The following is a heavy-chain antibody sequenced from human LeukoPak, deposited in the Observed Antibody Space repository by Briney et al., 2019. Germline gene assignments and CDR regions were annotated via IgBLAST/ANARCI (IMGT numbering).Heavy chain of an antibody. J-gene: IGHJ3*02. D-gene: IGHD6-19*01. CDR1: GFTFDDYA. V-gene: IGHV3-9*01. CDR3: ARVGSSGWADAFDI. CDR2: ISWNSGSI. Sequence: SLRLSCAASGFTFDDYAMHWVRQAPGKGLEWVSGISWNSGSIGYADSVKGRFTISRDNAKNSLYLQMNSLRAEDTAVYYCARVGSSGWADAFDIWGQGTMVTVSS.